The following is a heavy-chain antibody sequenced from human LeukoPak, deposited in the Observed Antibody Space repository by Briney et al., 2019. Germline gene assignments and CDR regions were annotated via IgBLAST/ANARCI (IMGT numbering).Heavy chain of an antibody. CDR3: VRNLDYHALDS. CDR1: GFTFSRYW. CDR2: IMKDGSIE. D-gene: IGHD3/OR15-3a*01. Sequence: GGSLRLSCAASGFTFSRYWMTWARQAPGKGLEWVADIMKDGSIEDYADSVEGRFTISRDNAKNLLFLQMNSLRAEDTAVYYCVRNLDYHALDSWGQGTPVTVSS. J-gene: IGHJ4*02. V-gene: IGHV3-7*01.